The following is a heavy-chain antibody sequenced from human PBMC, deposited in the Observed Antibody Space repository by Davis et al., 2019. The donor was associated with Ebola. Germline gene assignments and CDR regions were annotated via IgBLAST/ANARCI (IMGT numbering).Heavy chain of an antibody. J-gene: IGHJ6*02. CDR2: IKSKIDGGTT. CDR1: GFTVRSTY. Sequence: GESLKISCAASGFTVRSTYMSWVRQAPGKGLEWVGRIKSKIDGGTTHYAARVKGRFTISRDDSKSIAYLQMNSLKTEDTAVYYCTDGDYGGNGMDVWGQGTTVTVSS. D-gene: IGHD4-17*01. V-gene: IGHV3-15*06. CDR3: TDGDYGGNGMDV.